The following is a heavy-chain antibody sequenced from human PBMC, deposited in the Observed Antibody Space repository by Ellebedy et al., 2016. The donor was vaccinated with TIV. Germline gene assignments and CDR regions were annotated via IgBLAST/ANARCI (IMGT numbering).Heavy chain of an antibody. CDR2: ICGTGST. V-gene: IGHV3-23*01. J-gene: IGHJ4*02. D-gene: IGHD1-26*01. Sequence: GESLKISCAASGFTFSSYTMSWVRQAPGTGLEWVSSICGTGSTFYVDSVKGRFAISRDNTKNTLFLQMNSRIAEDTAVYYCAKGDGIPSFDYWGQGTLVTVSS. CDR1: GFTFSSYT. CDR3: AKGDGIPSFDY.